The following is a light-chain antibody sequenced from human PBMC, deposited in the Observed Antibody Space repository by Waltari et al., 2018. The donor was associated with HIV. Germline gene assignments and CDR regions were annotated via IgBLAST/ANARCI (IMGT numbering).Light chain of an antibody. CDR2: DVS. CDR1: SSDVGGYNY. J-gene: IGLJ1*01. CDR3: CSYAGSYTYV. V-gene: IGLV2-11*01. Sequence: QSALTQPRSVSGSPGQSVTISCTGTSSDVGGYNYVSWYQQHPGKAPKVRIYDVSKRPSGVPDRVSGSKSGNTASLTISGVQAEDEADYYCCSYAGSYTYVFGTGTKVTVL.